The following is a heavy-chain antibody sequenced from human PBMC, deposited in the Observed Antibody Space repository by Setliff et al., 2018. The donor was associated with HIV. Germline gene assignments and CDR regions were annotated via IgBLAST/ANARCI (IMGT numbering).Heavy chain of an antibody. Sequence: PSETLSLTCTVSGGSINSYYWSWIRQPAGKGLEWIGRIYASGSTSYNPSLKSQITMSVDMSKSRSSLKVISVTAADTAVYYCARENYDTSGYGAFDIWGQGTLVTVSS. CDR2: IYASGST. V-gene: IGHV4-4*07. D-gene: IGHD3-22*01. CDR3: ARENYDTSGYGAFDI. J-gene: IGHJ3*02. CDR1: GGSINSYY.